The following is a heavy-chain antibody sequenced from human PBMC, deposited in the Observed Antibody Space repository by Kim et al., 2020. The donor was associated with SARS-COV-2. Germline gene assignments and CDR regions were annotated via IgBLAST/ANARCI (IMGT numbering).Heavy chain of an antibody. Sequence: LKSRVTMSVDTSKNQFSMKLSSVTAADTAVYYCARVKIAGGSNPGYFDYWGQGTLVTVSS. D-gene: IGHD1-26*01. V-gene: IGHV4-4*06. CDR3: ARVKIAGGSNPGYFDY. J-gene: IGHJ4*02.